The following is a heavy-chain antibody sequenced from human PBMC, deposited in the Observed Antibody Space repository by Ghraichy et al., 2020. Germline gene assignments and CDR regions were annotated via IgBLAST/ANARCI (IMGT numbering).Heavy chain of an antibody. V-gene: IGHV3-7*03. D-gene: IGHD5-12*01. J-gene: IGHJ4*02. CDR1: GFTFGSYW. CDR3: ARDGQYTGYHSPYYFDY. Sequence: GGSLRLSCAASGFTFGSYWMTWVRQAPGKGLEWVANMKQDGSQKYYVDSVKGRFTISRDNAKNSLYLQMNSLRAEDTAVYYCARDGQYTGYHSPYYFDYWGQGTLVTVSS. CDR2: MKQDGSQK.